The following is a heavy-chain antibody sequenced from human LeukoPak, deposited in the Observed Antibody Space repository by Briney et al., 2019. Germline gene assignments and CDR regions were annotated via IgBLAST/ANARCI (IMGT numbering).Heavy chain of an antibody. CDR2: IIPIFGTA. CDR1: GGTFSSYA. Sequence: SVKVSCKASGGTFSSYAISWVRQAPGQRLEWMGGIIPIFGTANYAQKFQGRVTITADESTSTAYMELSSLRSEDTVVYYCATGYDILTGFGYWGQGTLVTVSS. CDR3: ATGYDILTGFGY. J-gene: IGHJ4*02. V-gene: IGHV1-69*13. D-gene: IGHD3-9*01.